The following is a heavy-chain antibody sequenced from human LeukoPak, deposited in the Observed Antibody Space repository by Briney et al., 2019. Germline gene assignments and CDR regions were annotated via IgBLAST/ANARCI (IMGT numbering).Heavy chain of an antibody. CDR2: IIPIFGTA. D-gene: IGHD5-18*01. J-gene: IGHJ2*01. Sequence: SVTVSCKASGGAFGSYVISWVRQAPGQGLEWMGGIIPIFGTAHYAQKFQGRLTITADESTSTVYMEMSSLRSEDTAMYYCAKEGDTALVTGYFDLWGRGTLVIVSA. CDR3: AKEGDTALVTGYFDL. V-gene: IGHV1-69*13. CDR1: GGAFGSYV.